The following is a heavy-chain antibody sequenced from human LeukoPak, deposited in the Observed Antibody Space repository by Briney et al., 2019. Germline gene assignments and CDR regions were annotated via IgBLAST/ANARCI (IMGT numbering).Heavy chain of an antibody. CDR2: INPNSGGT. Sequence: GASVKASCKASGYTFTGYYMHWVRQAPGQGLEWMGWINPNSGGTNYAQKFQGRVTMTRDTSISTAYMELSRLRSDDTAVYYRARGGTMIVVEDWFDPWGQGTLVTVSS. V-gene: IGHV1-2*02. CDR1: GYTFTGYY. J-gene: IGHJ5*02. D-gene: IGHD3-22*01. CDR3: ARGGTMIVVEDWFDP.